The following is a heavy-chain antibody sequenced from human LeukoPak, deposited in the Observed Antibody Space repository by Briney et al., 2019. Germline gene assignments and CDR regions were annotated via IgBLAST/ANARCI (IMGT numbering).Heavy chain of an antibody. CDR2: MNPNSGNT. J-gene: IGHJ4*02. D-gene: IGHD2-2*02. Sequence: ASVKVSCKASGYTFTSYDINWVRQATGQGLEWMGWMNPNSGNTGYAQKFQGRVTMTRNTSISTAYMELSSLRSEDTAVYYCARGRCSSTSCYTGLLRPFDYWGQGTLVTASS. V-gene: IGHV1-8*01. CDR1: GYTFTSYD. CDR3: ARGRCSSTSCYTGLLRPFDY.